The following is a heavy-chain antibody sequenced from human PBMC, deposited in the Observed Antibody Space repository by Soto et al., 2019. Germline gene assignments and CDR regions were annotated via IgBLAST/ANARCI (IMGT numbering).Heavy chain of an antibody. D-gene: IGHD1-26*01. CDR2: IWYDGSNK. V-gene: IGHV3-33*01. Sequence: PGGSLRLSCAASGFTFSSYGMHWVRQAPGKGLEWVAVIWYDGSNKYYADSVKGRFTISRDNSKNTLYLQMNSLRAEDTAVYYCARDKTVGATKGTRALTFDYWGHGTLVTVSS. J-gene: IGHJ4*01. CDR3: ARDKTVGATKGTRALTFDY. CDR1: GFTFSSYG.